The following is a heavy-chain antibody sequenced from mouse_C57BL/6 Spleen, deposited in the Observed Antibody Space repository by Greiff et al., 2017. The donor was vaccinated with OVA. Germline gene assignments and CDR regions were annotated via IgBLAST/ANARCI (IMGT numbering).Heavy chain of an antibody. J-gene: IGHJ2*01. CDR3: ARQGLPFFDY. CDR1: GFTFSSYP. D-gene: IGHD2-4*01. Sequence: EVMLVESGGGLVKPGGSLKLSCAASGFTFSSYPMSWVRQTPEKRLEWVATISGGGGNTYYPDSVKGRFTISRDNAKNTLYLQMSSLRSEDTALYYCARQGLPFFDYWGQGTTLTVSS. V-gene: IGHV5-9*01. CDR2: ISGGGGNT.